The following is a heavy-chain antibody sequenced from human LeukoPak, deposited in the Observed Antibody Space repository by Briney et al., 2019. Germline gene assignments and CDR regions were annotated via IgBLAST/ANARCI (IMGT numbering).Heavy chain of an antibody. CDR3: SSGNSIDY. CDR1: GFTFSSYG. V-gene: IGHV3-30*03. CDR2: ISYDGSNK. J-gene: IGHJ4*02. Sequence: PGRSLRLSCAASGFTFSSYGMHWVHQAPGKGLEWVAVISYDGSNKYYADSVKGRFTISRDNSKNTLYLQMNSLRAEDTAVYYDSSGNSIDYWGQGTLVTVSS. D-gene: IGHD3-22*01.